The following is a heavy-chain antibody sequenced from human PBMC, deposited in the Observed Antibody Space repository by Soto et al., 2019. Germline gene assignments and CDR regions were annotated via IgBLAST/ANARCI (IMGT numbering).Heavy chain of an antibody. V-gene: IGHV1-2*02. J-gene: IGHJ4*02. Sequence: ASVKASCKASGYTFIGNNIHWVRQAPGQGLEWMGWMSPNTGVTKYAQIFQGRVTMTRDTSINTAYMELRSLIFDDTAVYFCAKGTCSSWFDYWGQGTVVTIYS. CDR2: MSPNTGVT. D-gene: IGHD6-13*01. CDR3: AKGTCSSWFDY. CDR1: GYTFIGNN.